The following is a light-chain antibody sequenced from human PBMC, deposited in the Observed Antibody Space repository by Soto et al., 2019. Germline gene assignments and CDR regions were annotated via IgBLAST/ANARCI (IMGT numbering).Light chain of an antibody. CDR3: QQRSNWPST. CDR2: DAS. J-gene: IGKJ4*01. Sequence: EIVLTQSQATLSLSTGERATLSCRASQSVSRYLAWYQQKPGQAPRLLIYDASNRATGIPARFSGSGSGTDFTLTITSLEPEDFAVYYCQQRSNWPSTFGGGTKVEI. V-gene: IGKV3-11*01. CDR1: QSVSRY.